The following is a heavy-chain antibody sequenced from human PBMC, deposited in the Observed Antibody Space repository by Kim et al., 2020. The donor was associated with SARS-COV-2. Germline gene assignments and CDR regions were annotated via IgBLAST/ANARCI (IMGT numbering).Heavy chain of an antibody. Sequence: NPSLKSRVTISVDKSKNQFSLKLSSVTAADTAVYYCARVTLTMAASYFDYWGQGTLVTVSS. V-gene: IGHV4-4*02. CDR3: ARVTLTMAASYFDY. J-gene: IGHJ4*02. D-gene: IGHD3-10*01.